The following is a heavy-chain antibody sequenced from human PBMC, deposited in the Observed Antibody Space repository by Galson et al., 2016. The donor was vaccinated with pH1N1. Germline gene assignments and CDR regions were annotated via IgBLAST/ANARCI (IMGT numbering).Heavy chain of an antibody. CDR2: IRSKANNFAT. D-gene: IGHD3-10*01. V-gene: IGHV3-73*01. CDR1: GFSFSETA. J-gene: IGHJ4*02. Sequence: SLRLSCAASGFSFSETAMHWVRQASGKGLEWIVRIRSKANNFATAYAASLKGRFTVSRDDSNNMAYLQMSSLKTEDTAVYFCTRQGPMVRGVARWLDYWGQGTLVTVSS. CDR3: TRQGPMVRGVARWLDY.